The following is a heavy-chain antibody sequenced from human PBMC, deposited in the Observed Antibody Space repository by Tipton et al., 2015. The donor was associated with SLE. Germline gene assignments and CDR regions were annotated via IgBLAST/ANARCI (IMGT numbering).Heavy chain of an antibody. Sequence: LRLSCTVSGHSISNGDYYWSWIRQLPGKGLEWIGYFHYGGYTDYNPSLKSRVTISADTSKSQFSLTLKFVTAADTAVYYCVRSDQGMDWGQGTLVTVSS. V-gene: IGHV4-61*08. CDR3: VRSDQGMD. J-gene: IGHJ4*02. CDR1: GHSISNGDYY. CDR2: FHYGGYT.